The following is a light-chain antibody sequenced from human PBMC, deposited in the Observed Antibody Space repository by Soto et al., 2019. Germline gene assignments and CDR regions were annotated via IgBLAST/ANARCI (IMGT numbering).Light chain of an antibody. CDR1: QSISQS. CDR3: QQYGGSPRT. V-gene: IGKV3-20*01. Sequence: EVVLTPSLRTLSLSPGERATXSCRASQSISQSLAWYQQRPGQSRGLVIYDAARRPTGIPDRFTGSGFGTDFTLTISRLAPEDLAVYYCQQYGGSPRTFGQRT. CDR2: DAA. J-gene: IGKJ1*01.